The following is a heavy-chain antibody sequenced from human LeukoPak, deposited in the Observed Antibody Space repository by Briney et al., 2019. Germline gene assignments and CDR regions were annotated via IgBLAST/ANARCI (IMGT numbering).Heavy chain of an antibody. CDR3: ARDTSSISGAEYFGY. D-gene: IGHD3-3*02. Sequence: SETLSLTCTVSGGSISSGSYYWSWIRQPAGKGLEWIGRIYTSGSTNYNPSLKSRVTISVDTSKNQFSLKLSSVTAADTAVYYCARDTSSISGAEYFGYWGQGTLVTVSS. CDR2: IYTSGST. J-gene: IGHJ4*02. V-gene: IGHV4-61*02. CDR1: GGSISSGSYY.